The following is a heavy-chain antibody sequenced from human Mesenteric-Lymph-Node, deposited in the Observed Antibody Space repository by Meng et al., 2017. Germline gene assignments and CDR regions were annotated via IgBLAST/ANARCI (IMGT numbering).Heavy chain of an antibody. D-gene: IGHD2-21*02. CDR2: INPNSGGT. V-gene: IGHV1-2*06. Sequence: ASVKVSCKASGYTFSDYHIQWVRRAPGQGLEWVGRINPNSGGTDYAQKFQGRVTMTRDTSISTAYMDLSRLRSDDTAVYFCTRSPVVVVTAIHDAFDIWGQGTMVTVS. CDR3: TRSPVVVVTAIHDAFDI. CDR1: GYTFSDYH. J-gene: IGHJ3*02.